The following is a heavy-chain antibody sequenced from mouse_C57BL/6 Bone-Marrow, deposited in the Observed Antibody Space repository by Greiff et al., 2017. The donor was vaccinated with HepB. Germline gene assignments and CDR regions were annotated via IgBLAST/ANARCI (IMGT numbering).Heavy chain of an antibody. CDR2: IWWDDDK. CDR3: AGLYYAMDY. D-gene: IGHD3-1*01. CDR1: GFSLSTFGMG. Sequence: QVTLKVSGPGILQPSQTLSLTCSFSGFSLSTFGMGVGRIRQPSGQGLEWLAHIWWDDDKYYNPALKRRPTISKDTSKNQLFLMISNVDTADTATYYCAGLYYAMDYWGQGTSVTVSS. V-gene: IGHV8-8*01. J-gene: IGHJ4*01.